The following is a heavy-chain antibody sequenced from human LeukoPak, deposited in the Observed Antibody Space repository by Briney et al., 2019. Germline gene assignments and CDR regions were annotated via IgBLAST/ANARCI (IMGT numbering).Heavy chain of an antibody. D-gene: IGHD3-10*01. CDR3: ARQGPGTDAFDI. V-gene: IGHV3-66*04. CDR2: IYSGGST. Sequence: GGSLRLSCAASGFTVSSNYMSWVRQAPGKGLEWVSVIYSGGSTYYADSVRGRFTISRDNSKNTLYLQMNSLRAEDTAVYYCARQGPGTDAFDIWGQGTMVTVSS. CDR1: GFTVSSNY. J-gene: IGHJ3*02.